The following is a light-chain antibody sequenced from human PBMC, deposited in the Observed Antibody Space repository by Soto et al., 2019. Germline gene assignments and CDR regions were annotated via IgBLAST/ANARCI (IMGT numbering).Light chain of an antibody. J-gene: IGKJ4*01. CDR2: GAS. Sequence: EIVLTQSPGTLALSPGERATLSCRASQSVSRNYSAWYQQKPGQAPRHLIYGASSRATGIPDRFSGSGSGTDFTLTISRLEPEDFGVYFCQQYATSPLTFGGGTKVEI. V-gene: IGKV3-20*01. CDR3: QQYATSPLT. CDR1: QSVSRNY.